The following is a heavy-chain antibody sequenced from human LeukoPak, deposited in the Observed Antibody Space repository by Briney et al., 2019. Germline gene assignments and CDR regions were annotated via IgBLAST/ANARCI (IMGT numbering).Heavy chain of an antibody. CDR3: TRTRTGTISLNQWNDY. Sequence: PSQTLSLTCTVSGGSISSGGYYWSWIRQHPGKGLEWIGYIYYSGSTYYNPSLKSRVTISVDTSKNQFSLKLSSVTAADTAVYYCTRTRTGTISLNQWNDYWGQGTLVTVSS. J-gene: IGHJ4*02. CDR1: GGSISSGGYY. CDR2: IYYSGST. D-gene: IGHD1-1*01. V-gene: IGHV4-31*03.